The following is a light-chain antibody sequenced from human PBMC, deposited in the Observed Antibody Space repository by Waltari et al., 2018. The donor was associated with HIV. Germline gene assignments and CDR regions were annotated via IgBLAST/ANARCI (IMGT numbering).Light chain of an antibody. CDR2: EDN. CDR1: SSDVGSYNV. Sequence: QSALTQPASVSGSPGQSITISCTGTSSDVGSYNVVSWYQQHPGKAPKLIIYEDNKRPSGVSNRFSGSSSGNTASLTISGLQAEDEADYYCCSYTGSTTWVFGGGTKLTVL. J-gene: IGLJ3*02. V-gene: IGLV2-23*01. CDR3: CSYTGSTTWV.